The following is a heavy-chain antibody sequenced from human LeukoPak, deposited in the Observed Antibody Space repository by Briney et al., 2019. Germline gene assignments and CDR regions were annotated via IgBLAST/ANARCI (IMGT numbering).Heavy chain of an antibody. CDR3: ARWIYGSGEIDFDY. CDR2: ISSSSSYI. D-gene: IGHD3-10*01. V-gene: IGHV3-21*01. J-gene: IGHJ4*02. CDR1: GFTFSSYS. Sequence: GGSLRLSCAASGFTFSSYSMNWVRQAPGKGLEWVSSISSSSSYIYYADSVKGRFTISRDNAKNSLYLQMNSLRAEDTAVYYCARWIYGSGEIDFDYWGQGTLVTVSS.